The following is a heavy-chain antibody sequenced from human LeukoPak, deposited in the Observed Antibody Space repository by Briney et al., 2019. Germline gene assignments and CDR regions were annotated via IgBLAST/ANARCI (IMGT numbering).Heavy chain of an antibody. CDR1: GFTFSSYS. CDR3: ARGPVMGGALFAFDI. Sequence: PGGSLRLSCAASGFTFSSYSMNWVRQAPGKGLEWVSSISSSSSYIYYADSVKGRFTISRDNAKNSLYLQMNSLRAEDTAVYYCARGPVMGGALFAFDIWGQGTMVTVSS. CDR2: ISSSSSYI. D-gene: IGHD2-8*01. V-gene: IGHV3-21*01. J-gene: IGHJ3*02.